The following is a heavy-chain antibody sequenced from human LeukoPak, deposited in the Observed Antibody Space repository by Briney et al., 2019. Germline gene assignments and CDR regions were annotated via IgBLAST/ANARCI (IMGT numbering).Heavy chain of an antibody. CDR2: VYYTGST. V-gene: IGHV4-59*08. J-gene: IGHJ4*02. D-gene: IGHD6-6*01. Sequence: PSETLSLTCSVSGGSVSSYYWSWIRQPPGKGLEWIEYVYYTGSTNYNPSLKSRVTMFEDKSKNQFSLRLSSVTVADTAVYYCARHFAYSSSSYFDYWGQGSLVTVSS. CDR1: GGSVSSYY. CDR3: ARHFAYSSSSYFDY.